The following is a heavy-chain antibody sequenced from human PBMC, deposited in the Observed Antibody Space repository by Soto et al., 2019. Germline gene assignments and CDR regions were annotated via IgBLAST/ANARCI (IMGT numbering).Heavy chain of an antibody. CDR3: ASKSQWLVLEEYYYGMDV. CDR2: IIPIFGTA. Sequence: ASSVKVSCKASGGTFSSYAISWVRQAPGQRLEWMGGIIPIFGTANYAQKFQGRVTITADESTSTAYMELSSLRSEDTAVYYCASKSQWLVLEEYYYGMDVWGQGTTVTVSS. D-gene: IGHD6-19*01. V-gene: IGHV1-69*13. CDR1: GGTFSSYA. J-gene: IGHJ6*02.